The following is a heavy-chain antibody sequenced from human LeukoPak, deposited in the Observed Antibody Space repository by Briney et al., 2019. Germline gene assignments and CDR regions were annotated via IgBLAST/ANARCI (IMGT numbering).Heavy chain of an antibody. J-gene: IGHJ4*02. CDR2: ISWNSGSI. CDR3: AKDLVQDPNGYFDH. CDR1: GFTFDDYA. V-gene: IGHV3-9*01. Sequence: PGRSLRLSCAASGFTFDDYAMHWVRQAPGKGLEWVSGISWNSGSIDYADSVKGRFTISRDNANNTLYLQMNSLRPEDTALYYCAKDLVQDPNGYFDHWGQGTLVTVSS. D-gene: IGHD6-6*01.